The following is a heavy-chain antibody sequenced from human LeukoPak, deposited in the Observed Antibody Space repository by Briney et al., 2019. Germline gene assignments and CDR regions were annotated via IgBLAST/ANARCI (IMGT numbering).Heavy chain of an antibody. D-gene: IGHD3-10*01. CDR2: ISYDGSNK. V-gene: IGHV3-30*18. CDR3: AKDGIGAPDY. Sequence: GGSLRLSCAASGFTFSSYGMHWVRQAPGKGLEWVAVISYDGSNKYYADSMKGRFTISRDNSKNTLYLQMNSLRAEDTAVYYCAKDGIGAPDYWGQGTLVTVSS. J-gene: IGHJ4*02. CDR1: GFTFSSYG.